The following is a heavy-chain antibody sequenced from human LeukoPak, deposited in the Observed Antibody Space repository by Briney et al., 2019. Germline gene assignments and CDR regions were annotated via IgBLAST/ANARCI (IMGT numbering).Heavy chain of an antibody. CDR2: MNPNSGNT. J-gene: IGHJ6*03. Sequence: ASVKVSCKASGYTFTSYDINWVRQATGQGLEWMGWMNPNSGNTGYAQKFQGRVTMTRNTSISTAYMELSSLRSEDTAVYYCARGPIVVVPAASPRYYYYYMGVWGKGTTVTVSS. CDR3: ARGPIVVVPAASPRYYYYYMGV. V-gene: IGHV1-8*01. D-gene: IGHD2-2*01. CDR1: GYTFTSYD.